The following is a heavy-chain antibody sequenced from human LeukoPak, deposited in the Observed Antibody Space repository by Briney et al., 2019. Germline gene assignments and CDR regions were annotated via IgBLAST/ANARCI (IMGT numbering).Heavy chain of an antibody. CDR2: IGSKAYGGTT. J-gene: IGHJ6*02. CDR1: GFTFGDYA. Sequence: PGESLRLSCSASGFTFGDYAMNWVRQAPGKGLEWVGFIGSKAYGGTTEYAASVRGRFTISRDDSKIIAYLQMNSLKTEDTAVYYCTRGRYGNYYCGMDVWGQGTTVTVSS. CDR3: TRGRYGNYYCGMDV. V-gene: IGHV3-49*04. D-gene: IGHD3-9*01.